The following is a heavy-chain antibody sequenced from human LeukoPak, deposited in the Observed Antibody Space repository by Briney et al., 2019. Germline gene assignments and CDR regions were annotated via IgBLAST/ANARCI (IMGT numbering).Heavy chain of an antibody. D-gene: IGHD2-21*01. Sequence: SETLSLTCSVSGDSVSSAGYHWSWIRQAPGKGLEWIGHSGSPSYNPSLKSRVMISVDTSKNQFSLKVSTVTAADTAVYYCTTYYVGEGGRGHWGPGTLVTVSS. CDR3: TTYYVGEGGRGH. V-gene: IGHV4-61*08. CDR2: SGSP. CDR1: GDSVSSAGYH. J-gene: IGHJ4*02.